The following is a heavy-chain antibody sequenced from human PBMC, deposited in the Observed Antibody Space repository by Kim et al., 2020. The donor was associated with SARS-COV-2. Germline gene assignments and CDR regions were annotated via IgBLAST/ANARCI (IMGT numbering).Heavy chain of an antibody. Sequence: GGSLRLSCTASGFSFSDSYMGWIRQAPGKGLEWVSYISDTGGTRHHADPVKGRFTISRDDAKKSLFLQMNGLRAEDTAVYYCVRVRDDGRTWNLFADVWGQGTAVTVS. J-gene: IGHJ6*02. CDR2: ISDTGGTR. D-gene: IGHD1-1*01. CDR1: GFSFSDSY. V-gene: IGHV3-11*01. CDR3: VRVRDDGRTWNLFADV.